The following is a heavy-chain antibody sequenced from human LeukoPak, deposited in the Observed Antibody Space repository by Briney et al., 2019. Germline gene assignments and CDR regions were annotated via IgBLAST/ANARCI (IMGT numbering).Heavy chain of an antibody. V-gene: IGHV1-24*01. CDR3: ATDHLGYYGSGSLDY. CDR1: GYTLTELS. CDR2: FDPEDGET. D-gene: IGHD3-10*01. J-gene: IGHJ4*02. Sequence: ASVKVSCKVSGYTLTELSMHWVRQAPGKGLEWMGGFDPEDGETIYAQKFQGRVTMTEDTSTDTAYMELSSLRSEDTAVYYCATDHLGYYGSGSLDYWGQGTLVTVSS.